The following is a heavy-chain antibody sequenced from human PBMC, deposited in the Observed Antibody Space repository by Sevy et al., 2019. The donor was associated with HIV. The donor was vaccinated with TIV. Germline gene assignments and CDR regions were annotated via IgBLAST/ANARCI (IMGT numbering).Heavy chain of an antibody. V-gene: IGHV3-23*01. J-gene: IGHJ4*02. CDR2: ISFSGSKT. CDR1: GFNFNNYA. D-gene: IGHD3-3*01. CDR3: AKTTFLDFWNDYYSFYFDF. Sequence: GGSLRLSCAAAGFNFNNYAMTWVRQAPGKGLEWVSGISFSGSKTYYAESVKGRFSIARDPSKNTLYMQMSKVRVEDTAVYFCAKTTFLDFWNDYYSFYFDFWGQGTLVTVSS.